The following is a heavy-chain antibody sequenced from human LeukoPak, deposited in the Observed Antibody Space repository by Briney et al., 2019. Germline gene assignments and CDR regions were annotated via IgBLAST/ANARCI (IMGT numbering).Heavy chain of an antibody. V-gene: IGHV4-34*01. CDR1: EMSFSAYY. Sequence: PSETLSLTCAVSEMSFSAYYWNWIRQSPGKGLEWIGEINYGGSTKYTPSLEGRGTILIDTSKNQLSLKLTSVTAADTAVYYCARGFPPGSGSRGSHAFDVWGQGTMVTVSS. J-gene: IGHJ3*01. D-gene: IGHD6-19*01. CDR3: ARGFPPGSGSRGSHAFDV. CDR2: INYGGST.